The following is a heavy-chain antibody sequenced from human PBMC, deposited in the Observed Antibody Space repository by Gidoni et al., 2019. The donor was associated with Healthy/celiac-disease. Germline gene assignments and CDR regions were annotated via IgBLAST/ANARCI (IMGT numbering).Heavy chain of an antibody. CDR1: GFPFSSYA. CDR3: GKGRGSGWYVIDS. V-gene: IGHV3-23*01. Sequence: EVQLLESGGGLVQPGGSQRLSCAASGFPFSSYAMSWVRPAPGKGLEWLSTISPSGASTFYADSVRGRFSISRDDSMNTLYLQMNSLRAEDTAVYYCGKGRGSGWYVIDSWGQGTLVTVSS. J-gene: IGHJ4*02. D-gene: IGHD6-19*01. CDR2: ISPSGAST.